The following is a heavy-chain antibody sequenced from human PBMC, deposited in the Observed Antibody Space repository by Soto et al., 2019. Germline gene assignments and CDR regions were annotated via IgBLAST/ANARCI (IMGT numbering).Heavy chain of an antibody. V-gene: IGHV3-53*02. CDR2: IYTGGTT. CDR1: GFSVSTNY. Sequence: EVNLVETGGAFIQPGGSLTLSCAVSGFSVSTNYMAWVRQGPGKGLEWVSVIYTGGTTHYADSVTGRFTFSRDTSKNILYLHLNSLTTDDTATYYCARVWGYYFESWGQGTLVAVS. CDR3: ARVWGYYFES. J-gene: IGHJ4*02. D-gene: IGHD1-26*01.